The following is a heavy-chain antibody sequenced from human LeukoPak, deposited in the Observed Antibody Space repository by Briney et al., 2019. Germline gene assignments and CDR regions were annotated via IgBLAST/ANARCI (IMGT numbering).Heavy chain of an antibody. CDR1: GYTFTSYY. D-gene: IGHD5-18*01. V-gene: IGHV1-46*01. CDR2: INPSGGAT. J-gene: IGHJ4*02. Sequence: ASVKVSCKASGYTFTSYYMHWVRQAPGQGLEWMGIINPSGGATTYAQRFQGRVTVTRDTSTSTVYMELNSLRSEDTAVYYCARGYPTGYFDYWGQGTLVTVSS. CDR3: ARGYPTGYFDY.